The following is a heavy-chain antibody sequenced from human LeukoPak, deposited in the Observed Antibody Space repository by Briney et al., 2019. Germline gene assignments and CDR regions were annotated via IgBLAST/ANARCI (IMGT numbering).Heavy chain of an antibody. CDR3: ARDSKYYDILTGATDY. CDR1: GFIFSGYS. Sequence: PGGSLRLSCAASGFIFSGYSMNWVRQAPGKGLEWVSFISSSSSYIYYADSVKGRFTISRDNAKNSLHLQMNSLRAEDTAVYYCARDSKYYDILTGATDYWGQGTLVTVSS. J-gene: IGHJ4*02. V-gene: IGHV3-21*01. CDR2: ISSSSSYI. D-gene: IGHD3-9*01.